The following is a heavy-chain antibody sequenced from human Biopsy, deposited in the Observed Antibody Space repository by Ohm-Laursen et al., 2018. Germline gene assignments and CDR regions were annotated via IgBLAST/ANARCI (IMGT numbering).Heavy chain of an antibody. CDR3: ARDVVGRGASFFDF. J-gene: IGHJ4*02. V-gene: IGHV1-18*01. CDR2: ISVYNGNA. Sequence: SVKVSCKASGYTFGNYGISWVRQAPGQGLERMGWISVYNGNADYPHKFQGRVTLTTDTSTSTAYMELRSLTSDDTAIYYCARDVVGRGASFFDFWGQGTSVTVSS. D-gene: IGHD1-26*01. CDR1: GYTFGNYG.